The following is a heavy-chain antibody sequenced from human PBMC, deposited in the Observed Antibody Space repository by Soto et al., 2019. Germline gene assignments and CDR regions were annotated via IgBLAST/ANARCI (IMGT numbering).Heavy chain of an antibody. CDR2: ISSNGRST. CDR1: GFTFSTYA. D-gene: IGHD2-8*01. Sequence: GGSLRLSCATSGFTFSTYAMHWVRQAPGKGLEYVSAISSNGRSTYYANSVKGRFTISRDNSKNTLYLQMDSLRAEDMAVYYCARDRCTNAVCYASSDYWGQGTLVTVSS. V-gene: IGHV3-64*01. J-gene: IGHJ4*02. CDR3: ARDRCTNAVCYASSDY.